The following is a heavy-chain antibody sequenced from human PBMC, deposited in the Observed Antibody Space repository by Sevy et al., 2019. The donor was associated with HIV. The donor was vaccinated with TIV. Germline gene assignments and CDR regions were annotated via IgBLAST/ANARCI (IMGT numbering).Heavy chain of an antibody. CDR1: GFTFSSYG. CDR2: IWFDGSNR. Sequence: GGSLRLSCAASGFTFSSYGMHWVRQAPGKGLEWVALIWFDGSNRLYADSVKGRFTISRDNSKNTLYLQMNSLRAEDTAIYYCAREKIEVARAFDIWGPGTLVTVSS. CDR3: AREKIEVARAFDI. J-gene: IGHJ3*02. V-gene: IGHV3-33*01. D-gene: IGHD3-22*01.